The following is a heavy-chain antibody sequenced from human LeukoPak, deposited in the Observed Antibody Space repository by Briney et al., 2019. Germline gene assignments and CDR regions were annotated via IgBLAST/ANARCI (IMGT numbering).Heavy chain of an antibody. CDR2: INHSGST. J-gene: IGHJ4*02. V-gene: IGHV4-34*01. CDR3: ARGLLVRRIAAAGAKTDY. CDR1: GGSFSGHY. D-gene: IGHD6-13*01. Sequence: PSETLSLTCAVYGGSFSGHYWSWIRQPPGKGLEWIGEINHSGSTNYNPSLKSRVTISVDTSKNQFSLKLSSVTAADTAVYYCARGLLVRRIAAAGAKTDYWGQGTLVTVSS.